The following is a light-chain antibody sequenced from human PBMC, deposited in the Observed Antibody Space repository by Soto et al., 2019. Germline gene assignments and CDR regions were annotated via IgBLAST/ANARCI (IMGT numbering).Light chain of an antibody. CDR3: QYYRGLSS. CDR1: QRISRY. V-gene: IGKV1-5*01. Sequence: MTQSPSTLSASVGDRVTITCRASQRISRYLAWYQQKPGEAPKLLIYDASSLQSGVPSRFSGSGSGTEFSLSITGLQPDDFATYYCQYYRGLSSFGPGTKVDIK. CDR2: DAS. J-gene: IGKJ3*01.